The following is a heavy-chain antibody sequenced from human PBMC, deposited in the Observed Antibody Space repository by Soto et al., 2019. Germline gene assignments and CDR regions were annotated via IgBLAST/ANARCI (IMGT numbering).Heavy chain of an antibody. J-gene: IGHJ6*02. D-gene: IGHD3-10*01. CDR2: IIPIFGTA. CDR3: ASRITMLRGVKPPYYYYAMDV. Sequence: SAKVSCKASGGTFSSYAISWLRQAPGQVLEWMGGIIPIFGTANYSQKFQGRGTITGDKAKSTAHAAPSSLRSRDTAVYYCASRITMLRGVKPPYYYYAMDVCGQGSRVTVS. V-gene: IGHV1-69*06. CDR1: GGTFSSYA.